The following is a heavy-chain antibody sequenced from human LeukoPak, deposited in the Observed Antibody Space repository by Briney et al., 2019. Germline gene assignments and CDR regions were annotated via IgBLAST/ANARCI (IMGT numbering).Heavy chain of an antibody. D-gene: IGHD4-17*01. CDR2: IYYSGST. CDR3: ARVGTTVTTMYFDY. Sequence: SETLSLTCTVSGGSISSYYWSWIRQPPGKGLEWIGYIYYSGSTNYNPSLKSRVTISVDTSKNQFSLKLSSATAADTAVYYCARVGTTVTTMYFDYWGQGTLVTVSS. V-gene: IGHV4-59*01. J-gene: IGHJ4*02. CDR1: GGSISSYY.